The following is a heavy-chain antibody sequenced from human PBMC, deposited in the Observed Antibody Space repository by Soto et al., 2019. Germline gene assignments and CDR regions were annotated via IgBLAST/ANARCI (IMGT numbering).Heavy chain of an antibody. CDR3: ARRDFWSGYLGF. D-gene: IGHD3-3*01. CDR1: GGTFSSYA. Sequence: GASVKVSCKASGGTFSSYAISWVRQAPGQGLEWMGGIIPIFGTANYAQKFQGRVTITADKSTSTAYMELSSLRSEDTAVYYRARRDFWSGYLGFWGQGTLVTVSS. J-gene: IGHJ4*02. V-gene: IGHV1-69*06. CDR2: IIPIFGTA.